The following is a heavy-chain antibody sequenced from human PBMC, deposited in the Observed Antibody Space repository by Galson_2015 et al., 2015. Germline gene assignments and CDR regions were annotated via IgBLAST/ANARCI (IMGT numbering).Heavy chain of an antibody. Sequence: SLRLSCAVSGFTFSDYYINWVRQAPGKGLEWVGRSKDKANRYTTEYAASVKGRFTISRDDSKNSLYLQMNSLKTEDTALYYCARGGYSSGPDFDYWGQGTLVTVSS. CDR1: GFTFSDYY. CDR3: ARGGYSSGPDFDY. CDR2: SKDKANRYTT. J-gene: IGHJ4*02. D-gene: IGHD6-19*01. V-gene: IGHV3-72*01.